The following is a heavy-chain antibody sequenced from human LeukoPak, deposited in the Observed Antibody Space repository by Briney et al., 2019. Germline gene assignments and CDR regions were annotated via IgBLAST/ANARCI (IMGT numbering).Heavy chain of an antibody. CDR2: ISGSGGST. CDR3: AKAGYCSGGSCYATPYYYYMDV. J-gene: IGHJ6*03. D-gene: IGHD2-15*01. V-gene: IGHV3-23*01. Sequence: PGGSLRLSCAASGFTFSSYSMNWVRQAPGKGLEWVSAISGSGGSTYYADSVKGRFTISRDNSKNTLYLQMNSLRAEDTAVYYCAKAGYCSGGSCYATPYYYYMDVWGKGTTVTVSS. CDR1: GFTFSSYS.